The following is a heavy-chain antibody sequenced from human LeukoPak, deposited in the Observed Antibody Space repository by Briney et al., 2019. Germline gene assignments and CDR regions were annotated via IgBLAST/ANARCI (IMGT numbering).Heavy chain of an antibody. CDR3: ARETRGHFDY. V-gene: IGHV1-69*05. J-gene: IGHJ4*02. CDR2: IIPIFGKA. D-gene: IGHD3-10*01. Sequence: SVKVSCKASGGTFSDSAISRVRQAPGQGLDWMGGIIPIFGKANYAQKFQGRVTITTDESTSTAYMELSSLRSEDTAVYYCARETRGHFDYWGQGTLVTVSS. CDR1: GGTFSDSA.